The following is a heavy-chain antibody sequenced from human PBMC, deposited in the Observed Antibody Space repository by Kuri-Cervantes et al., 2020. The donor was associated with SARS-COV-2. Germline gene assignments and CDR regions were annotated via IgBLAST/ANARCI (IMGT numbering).Heavy chain of an antibody. V-gene: IGHV3-73*01. CDR3: TRHNYCSSSSCYPDAFDI. CDR2: IRSKANSYAT. D-gene: IGHD2-2*01. J-gene: IGHJ3*02. CDR1: GFTFSGSA. Sequence: ETLSLTCAASGFTFSGSAMHWVRQASGKGLEWVGRIRSKANSYATAYAASVKGRFTISRDDSKNTAYLQMNSLKTEDTAVYYCTRHNYCSSSSCYPDAFDIWGQGTMVTVAS.